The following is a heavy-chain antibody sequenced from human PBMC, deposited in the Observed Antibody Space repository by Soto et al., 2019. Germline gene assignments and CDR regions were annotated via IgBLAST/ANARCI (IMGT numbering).Heavy chain of an antibody. J-gene: IGHJ4*02. CDR1: GYTFTSYG. CDR3: ARDVAVAGTDPSDY. D-gene: IGHD6-19*01. V-gene: IGHV1-18*04. CDR2: ISAYNGNT. Sequence: ASVKVSCKVSGYTFTSYGISWVRQAPGQGLEWMGWISAYNGNTNYAQKLQGRVTMTTDTSTSTAYMELRSLRSDDTAVYYCARDVAVAGTDPSDYWGQGTPAPASS.